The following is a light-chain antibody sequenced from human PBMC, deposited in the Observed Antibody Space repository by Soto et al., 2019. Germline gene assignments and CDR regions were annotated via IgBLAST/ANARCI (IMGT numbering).Light chain of an antibody. J-gene: IGLJ1*01. CDR1: SSDVGSYNL. V-gene: IGLV2-23*01. CDR2: EGG. Sequence: QSVLTQPASVSGSPGQSITISCTGTSSDVGSYNLVSWYQQHPGKAPKLMIYEGGKRPSGVSNRFTGSKSGNPASLTITGLQAEDEADYYCCSDADSSPYVLGTGTKVTAL. CDR3: CSDADSSPYV.